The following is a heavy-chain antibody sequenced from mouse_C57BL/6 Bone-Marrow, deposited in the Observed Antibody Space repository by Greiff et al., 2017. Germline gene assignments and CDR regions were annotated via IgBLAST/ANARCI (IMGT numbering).Heavy chain of an antibody. CDR2: IYPGDGDT. J-gene: IGHJ3*01. CDR3: TREDRYYGSSPWFAY. Sequence: QVQLQQSGAELVKPGASVKISCKASGYAFSSYWMNWVKQRPGKGLEWIGQIYPGDGDTNYNGKFKGKATLTADKSSSTAYMQLSSLTSDDSAVYFGTREDRYYGSSPWFAYWGQGTLVTVSA. CDR1: GYAFSSYW. V-gene: IGHV1-80*01. D-gene: IGHD1-1*01.